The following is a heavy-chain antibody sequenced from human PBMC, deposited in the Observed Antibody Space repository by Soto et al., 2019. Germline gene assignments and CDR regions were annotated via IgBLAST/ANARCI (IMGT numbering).Heavy chain of an antibody. CDR1: GYSFTNYW. V-gene: IGHV5-10-1*01. Sequence: GASQALSCQWSGYSFTNYWISWVRPLPGKGLEWMGRIDPSDSYTNYSPSFQGHVTISADKSISTAYLQWSSLRAGDSAVYYCARGPPRVRERTYYYRMDVWGQGTTVTVSS. CDR3: ARGPPRVRERTYYYRMDV. J-gene: IGHJ6*02. CDR2: IDPSDSYT. D-gene: IGHD3-10*01.